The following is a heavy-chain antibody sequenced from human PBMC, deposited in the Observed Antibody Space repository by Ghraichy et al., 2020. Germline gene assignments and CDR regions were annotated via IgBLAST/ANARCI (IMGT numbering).Heavy chain of an antibody. D-gene: IGHD2-21*02. CDR1: GFTFVSYW. CDR3: VRGGGLRHYYYAMDV. CDR2: ISSDDSST. V-gene: IGHV3-74*01. Sequence: GGSLRLSCAASGFTFVSYWMHWVRQDPGKGLVWVSGISSDDSSTCYADSVKGRFTISRDNAKNTLVLQMNSLRADDTAVYYCVRGGGLRHYYYAMDVWGQGTTVTVSS. J-gene: IGHJ6*02.